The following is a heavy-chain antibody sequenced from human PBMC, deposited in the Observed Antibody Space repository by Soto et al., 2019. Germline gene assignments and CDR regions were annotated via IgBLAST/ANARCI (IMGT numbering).Heavy chain of an antibody. CDR1: GFTFSRYD. D-gene: IGHD6-13*01. V-gene: IGHV3-30*03. CDR3: SGSNWYGDY. J-gene: IGHJ4*02. CDR2: ISYDGTNK. Sequence: QVQLVESGGGVVQPGRSLRLSCAASGFTFSRYDMHWVRQAPGKGLEWVAFISYDGTNKYYADSVKGRFTISRDNSKNTLYLQMNSLSHDDTAVYYCSGSNWYGDYWGQGTLVTVSS.